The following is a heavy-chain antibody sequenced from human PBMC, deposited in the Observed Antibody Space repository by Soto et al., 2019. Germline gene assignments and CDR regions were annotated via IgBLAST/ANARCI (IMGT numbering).Heavy chain of an antibody. V-gene: IGHV3-30*03. Sequence: QVRLVESGGGVVQPGRSLRLSCAASGFNFGVFGMHWVRQAPGKGLEWLSVLSYEGSEEYYADSVRGRFTISRDNSNNTLFLQMDSLRVDDTGAYYCALTRRSSLLEVAGPGFEYWGQGTLVTVS. J-gene: IGHJ4*02. CDR2: LSYEGSEE. CDR1: GFNFGVFG. CDR3: ALTRRSSLLEVAGPGFEY. D-gene: IGHD6-19*01.